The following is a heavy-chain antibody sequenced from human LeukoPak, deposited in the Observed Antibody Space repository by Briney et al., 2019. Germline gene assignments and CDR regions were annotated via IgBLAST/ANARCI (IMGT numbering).Heavy chain of an antibody. V-gene: IGHV3-23*01. Sequence: GRSLRLSCAASGFTFSSYAMSWVRQAPGKGLEWVSAISGSGGSTYYADSVKGRFTISRDNSKNTLYLQMNSLRAEDTAVYYCAKPHMITFGGIIVPDFDYWGQGTLVTVSS. CDR3: AKPHMITFGGIIVPDFDY. CDR1: GFTFSSYA. J-gene: IGHJ4*02. CDR2: ISGSGGST. D-gene: IGHD3-16*02.